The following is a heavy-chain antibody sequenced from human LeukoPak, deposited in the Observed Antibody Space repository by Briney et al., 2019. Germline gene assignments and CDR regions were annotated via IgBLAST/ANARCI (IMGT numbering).Heavy chain of an antibody. D-gene: IGHD2-21*01. CDR1: GGSFSGYY. V-gene: IGHV4-34*01. J-gene: IGHJ5*02. CDR2: INHSGST. Sequence: SETLSLTCAVYGGSFSGYYWSWIRQPPGKGLEWIGEINHSGSTNYNPSLKSRVTISVDTSKNQFSLKLSSVTAADTAVYYCARAKEGGKFELWWAGPWGQGTLVTVSS. CDR3: ARAKEGGKFELWWAGP.